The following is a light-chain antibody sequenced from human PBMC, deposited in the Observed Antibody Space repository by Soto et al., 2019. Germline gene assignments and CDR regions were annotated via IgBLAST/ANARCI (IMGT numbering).Light chain of an antibody. CDR3: QHWTYYSWT. Sequence: DIHMTQSPSTLSASVGDRVTITCRASQSLTMWLAWYQQKPGNAPNLLIYKTSRLENGVPSWFSGSGSWTEFSLSISILQPDDFATYFCQHWTYYSWTFGKGTKVEVK. J-gene: IGKJ1*01. CDR2: KTS. CDR1: QSLTMW. V-gene: IGKV1-5*03.